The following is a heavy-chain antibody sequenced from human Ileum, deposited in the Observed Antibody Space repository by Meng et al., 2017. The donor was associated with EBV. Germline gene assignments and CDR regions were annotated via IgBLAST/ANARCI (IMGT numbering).Heavy chain of an antibody. Sequence: QVQLVQSGSELKKPXXXXKVSCQAAGYTFTSSSMNWVRHAPGQGLEWMGWININTGNPTYAQGFTGWFVFSLDTSVSTAYLQIDSLKADDTAVYYCARGNGWRFDYWGQGTLVTVSS. CDR2: ININTGNP. CDR3: ARGNGWRFDY. J-gene: IGHJ4*02. V-gene: IGHV7-4-1*01. CDR1: GYTFTSSS. D-gene: IGHD6-19*01.